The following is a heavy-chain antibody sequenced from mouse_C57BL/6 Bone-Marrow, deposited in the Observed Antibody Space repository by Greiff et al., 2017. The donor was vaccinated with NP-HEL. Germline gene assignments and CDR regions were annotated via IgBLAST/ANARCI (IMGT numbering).Heavy chain of an antibody. CDR2: IRTGGGT. D-gene: IGHD3-2*02. Sequence: QVQLKESGPGLVAPSQRLSITCTVSGFSLTSYAISWVRQPPGKGLEWLGVIRTGGGTNYNSALKSRLSISKDNSKSQVFLKMNSLQTDDTARYYCARNRDSSGYVWFAYWGQGTLVTVSA. J-gene: IGHJ3*01. CDR1: GFSLTSYA. V-gene: IGHV2-9-1*01. CDR3: ARNRDSSGYVWFAY.